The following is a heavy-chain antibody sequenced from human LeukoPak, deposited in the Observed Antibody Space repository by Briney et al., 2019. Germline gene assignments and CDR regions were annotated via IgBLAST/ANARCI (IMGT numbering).Heavy chain of an antibody. D-gene: IGHD5-12*01. CDR2: IIASSGST. J-gene: IGHJ4*02. V-gene: IGHV3-23*01. CDR1: GFSFNNYA. Sequence: GGSLRLSCAASGFSFNNYAMSWVRQAPGKGPEWVALIIASSGSTLYADSVKGRFTISRDNSKNMVYLQMNSLRAEDTAVYYCAKGGYDYIEIAYFDYWGQGTLVTVSS. CDR3: AKGGYDYIEIAYFDY.